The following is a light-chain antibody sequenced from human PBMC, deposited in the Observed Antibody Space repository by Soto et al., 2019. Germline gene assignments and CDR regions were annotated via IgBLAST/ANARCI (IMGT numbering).Light chain of an antibody. J-gene: IGLJ2*01. Sequence: QSVLTQPPSASGTPGQRVTISCSGSSSNIGSNNLNWNQQLPGMDPKLLIYRNDNRPSGVPDRVSGSRSGTSTSLVISGLQAEAEDDYYCVAWDYRRKGVVFGGGTKLTVL. V-gene: IGLV1-44*01. CDR2: RND. CDR1: SSNIGSNN. CDR3: VAWDYRRKGVV.